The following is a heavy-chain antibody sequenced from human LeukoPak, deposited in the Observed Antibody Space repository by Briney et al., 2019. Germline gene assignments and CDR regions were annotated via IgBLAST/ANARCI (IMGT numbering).Heavy chain of an antibody. J-gene: IGHJ4*02. Sequence: ASVKVSCKASGYDFTMYYMHWVRQAPGQGLEWMGWVSPNSGGTNYAQKFQGRVTMTRDTAISTAYMELSSLRSDDTAVYYCWADGYTSASYWGQGTLDTVSS. D-gene: IGHD5-18*01. CDR2: VSPNSGGT. CDR3: WADGYTSASY. CDR1: GYDFTMYY. V-gene: IGHV1-2*02.